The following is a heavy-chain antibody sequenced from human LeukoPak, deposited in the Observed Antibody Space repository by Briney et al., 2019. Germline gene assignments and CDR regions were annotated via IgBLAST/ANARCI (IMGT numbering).Heavy chain of an antibody. V-gene: IGHV3-30*02. CDR2: IPYDGTKK. CDR3: AKVVDTARYFDY. D-gene: IGHD5-18*01. J-gene: IGHJ4*02. Sequence: PGGSLRLSCAASGFTFRNYGMHWVRQAPGKGLEWVAFIPYDGTKKYYAVSVKGRFTISRDNSKNTPYLQMNSLRAEDTAVYYCAKVVDTARYFDYWGQGTLVTVSS. CDR1: GFTFRNYG.